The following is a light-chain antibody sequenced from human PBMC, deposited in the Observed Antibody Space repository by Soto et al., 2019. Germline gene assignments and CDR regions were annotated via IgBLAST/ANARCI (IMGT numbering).Light chain of an antibody. V-gene: IGLV2-11*01. CDR3: CSYAGGPYV. CDR2: DVS. J-gene: IGLJ1*01. Sequence: QSAPTQPRSLSGSPGQSVAISCTGTSSDVGGYNYVSWYQQHPGKVPKLIICDVSKRPSGVPDRFSGSKSGNTASLTISGLQAEDEADYYCCSYAGGPYVFGTGTKLTVL. CDR1: SSDVGGYNY.